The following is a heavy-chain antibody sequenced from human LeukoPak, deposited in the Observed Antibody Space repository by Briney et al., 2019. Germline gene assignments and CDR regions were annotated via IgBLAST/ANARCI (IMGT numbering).Heavy chain of an antibody. Sequence: ASVKVSCKASGGTFSSYAMSWVRQAPGQGLEWMRGIIPIFGTANYAQKFQGRVTITADESTSTAYMELSSLRSEDTAVSYCARPQYCSSTSCYTSFAFDIWGQGTMVTVSS. V-gene: IGHV1-69*13. D-gene: IGHD2-2*02. J-gene: IGHJ3*02. CDR1: GGTFSSYA. CDR2: IIPIFGTA. CDR3: ARPQYCSSTSCYTSFAFDI.